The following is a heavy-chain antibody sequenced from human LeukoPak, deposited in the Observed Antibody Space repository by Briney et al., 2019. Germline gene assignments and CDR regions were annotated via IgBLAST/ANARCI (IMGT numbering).Heavy chain of an antibody. CDR1: GGTFSSYA. Sequence: GSSVKVSCKASGGTFSSYAISWVRQAPGQGPEWMGGIIPIFGTANYAQKFQGRVTITTDESTSTAYMELSSLRSEDTAVYYCARGATVTTFELDYWGQGTLVTVSS. V-gene: IGHV1-69*05. CDR2: IIPIFGTA. J-gene: IGHJ4*02. CDR3: ARGATVTTFELDY. D-gene: IGHD4-17*01.